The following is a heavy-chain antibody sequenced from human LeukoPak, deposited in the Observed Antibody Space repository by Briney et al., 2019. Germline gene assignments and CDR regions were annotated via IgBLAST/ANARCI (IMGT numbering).Heavy chain of an antibody. Sequence: PGGSLRLSCAASGFTFRNYGMSWVRQVPGKGLEWVSVISGSGGRTDYADSAKGRFTISRDNAKNSLYLQMNSLRAEDTAVYYCARPAGYSSSWYPYWGQGTLVTVSS. D-gene: IGHD6-13*01. CDR1: GFTFRNYG. CDR2: ISGSGGRT. J-gene: IGHJ4*02. CDR3: ARPAGYSSSWYPY. V-gene: IGHV3-23*01.